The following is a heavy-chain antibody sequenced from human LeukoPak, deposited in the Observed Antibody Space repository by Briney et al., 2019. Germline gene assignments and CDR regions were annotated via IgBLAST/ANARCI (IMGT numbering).Heavy chain of an antibody. CDR1: GFTFSSYG. Sequence: PGGSLRLSCAASGFTFSSYGMHWVRQAPGKGLEWVAVISYDGSNKYYADSVKGRFTISRDNSKNTLYLQMNSLRAEDTAVYFCAKDVLRYFDWLLSPPDYWGQGTLVTVSS. V-gene: IGHV3-30*18. J-gene: IGHJ4*02. CDR2: ISYDGSNK. CDR3: AKDVLRYFDWLLSPPDY. D-gene: IGHD3-9*01.